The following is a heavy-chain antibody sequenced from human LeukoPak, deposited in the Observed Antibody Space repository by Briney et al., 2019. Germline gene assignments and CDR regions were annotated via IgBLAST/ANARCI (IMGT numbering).Heavy chain of an antibody. J-gene: IGHJ6*04. CDR2: IRGSGGST. CDR1: GFTFSSYA. V-gene: IGHV3-23*01. Sequence: GGSLRLSCSASGFTFSSYAMSWVRQAPGKGLEWVSSIRGSGGSTYYADSVKGRFTISRDNSKNTLYLQMNSLRAEDTAVYYCAELGITMIGGVWGKGTTVTISS. CDR3: AELGITMIGGV. D-gene: IGHD3-10*02.